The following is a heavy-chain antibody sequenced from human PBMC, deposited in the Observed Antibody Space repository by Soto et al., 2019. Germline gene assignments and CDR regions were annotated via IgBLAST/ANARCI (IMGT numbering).Heavy chain of an antibody. V-gene: IGHV1-69*13. CDR1: GGTFSSYA. CDR3: ASRGYSGYDLQS. D-gene: IGHD5-12*01. J-gene: IGHJ5*02. Sequence: AASVKVSCKASGGTFSSYAISWVRQAPGQGLEWMGGIIPIFGTANYAQKFQGRVTITADESTSTAYMELSSLRSEDTAVYYCASRGYSGYDLQSWGQGTLVPVSS. CDR2: IIPIFGTA.